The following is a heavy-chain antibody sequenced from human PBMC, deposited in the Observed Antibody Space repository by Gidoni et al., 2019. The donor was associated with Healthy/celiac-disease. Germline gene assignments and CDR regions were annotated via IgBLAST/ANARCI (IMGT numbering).Heavy chain of an antibody. Sequence: QVQLVQSGAEVKKPGASVKVSCKASGYTFTGYYMHWVRQAPGQGLEWMGWINPNSGGTNYAQKFQGRVTMTRDTSISTAYMELSRLRSDDTAVYYCASIARLDFWSGYYNPLDAFDIWGQGTMVTVSS. D-gene: IGHD3-3*01. J-gene: IGHJ3*02. CDR2: INPNSGGT. CDR1: GYTFTGYY. CDR3: ASIARLDFWSGYYNPLDAFDI. V-gene: IGHV1-2*02.